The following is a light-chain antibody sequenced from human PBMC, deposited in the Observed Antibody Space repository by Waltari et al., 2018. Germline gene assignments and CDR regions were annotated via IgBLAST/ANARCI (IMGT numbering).Light chain of an antibody. CDR3: ATWDDIVDGVI. Sequence: QSVLTQPPSASESPGQRVTISCYGTMSNIGNYHVYWYQQVPGPKPRLILHLSYXXXXXXPXRFSGSRSGTSASLAISGLRIEDEASYYCATWDDIVDGVIFGGGTKLTVL. V-gene: IGLV1-47*01. CDR2: LSY. CDR1: MSNIGNYH. J-gene: IGLJ2*01.